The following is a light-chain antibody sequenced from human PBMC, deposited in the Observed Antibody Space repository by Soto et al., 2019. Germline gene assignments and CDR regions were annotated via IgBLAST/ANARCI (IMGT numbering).Light chain of an antibody. CDR3: QQRAKWPRT. CDR1: QSVSNS. CDR2: GAS. Sequence: EIVLTQSPATLSLSPGERATLSCWASQSVSNSLAWFQQRPGQAPRLLIYGASDRATGIPARFSGTGSGTDFTLTISSLEPEDFAVYYCQQRAKWPRTFGQGT. V-gene: IGKV3-11*01. J-gene: IGKJ1*01.